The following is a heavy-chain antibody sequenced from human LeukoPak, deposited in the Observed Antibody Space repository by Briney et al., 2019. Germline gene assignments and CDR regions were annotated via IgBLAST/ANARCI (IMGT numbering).Heavy chain of an antibody. V-gene: IGHV4-39*01. J-gene: IGHJ4*02. CDR1: GGSISSSSYY. CDR3: ARLYGSGSYPPSNFDY. D-gene: IGHD3-10*01. Sequence: PSETLSLTCTVSGGSISSSSYYWGWIRQPPGKGLEWIGSIYYSGSTHYNPSLKSRVTIYVDTSKNQFSLKLTSVTAADTAVYYRARLYGSGSYPPSNFDYWGQGTLVTVSS. CDR2: IYYSGST.